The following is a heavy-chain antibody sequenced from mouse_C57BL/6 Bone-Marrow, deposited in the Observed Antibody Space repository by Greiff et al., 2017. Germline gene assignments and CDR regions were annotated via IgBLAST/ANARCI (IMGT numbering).Heavy chain of an antibody. D-gene: IGHD1-1*01. V-gene: IGHV5-17*01. J-gene: IGHJ3*01. CDR1: GFTFSDYG. CDR3: AREVLLLGFAY. Sequence: EVKLVESGGGLVKPGGSLKLSCAASGFTFSDYGMHWVRQAPEKGLEWVAYISSGSSTIYSADTVKGRFTISRDNAKNTLFLQMTSLRSEDTAMYYCAREVLLLGFAYWGQGTLVTVAA. CDR2: ISSGSSTI.